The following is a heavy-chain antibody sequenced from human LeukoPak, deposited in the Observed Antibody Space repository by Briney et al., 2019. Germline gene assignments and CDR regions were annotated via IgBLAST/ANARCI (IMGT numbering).Heavy chain of an antibody. CDR3: ALSGGAFDI. CDR2: ISYDGSNK. CDR1: GFTFSSYA. D-gene: IGHD3-10*01. V-gene: IGHV3-30-3*01. Sequence: GGSLRLSCAASGFTFSSYAMHWVRQAPGKGLEWVAVISYDGSNKHYADSVKGRFTISRDNSKNTLYLQMNSLRAEDTAVYYCALSGGAFDIWGQGTMVTVSS. J-gene: IGHJ3*02.